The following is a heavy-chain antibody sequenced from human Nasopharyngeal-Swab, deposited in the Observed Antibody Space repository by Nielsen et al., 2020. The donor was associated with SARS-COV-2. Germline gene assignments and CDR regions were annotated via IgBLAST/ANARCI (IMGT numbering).Heavy chain of an antibody. D-gene: IGHD5-18*01. Sequence: GESLKISCTASGFTFGGYAMSWFRQAPGKGLEWVGFIRSKAYGGTTEYAASVKGRFTISRDDSKSIAYLQMNSLKTEDTAVYYCTRESGYSYGPGYWGQGTLVTVSS. CDR1: GFTFGGYA. V-gene: IGHV3-49*03. CDR3: TRESGYSYGPGY. J-gene: IGHJ4*02. CDR2: IRSKAYGGTT.